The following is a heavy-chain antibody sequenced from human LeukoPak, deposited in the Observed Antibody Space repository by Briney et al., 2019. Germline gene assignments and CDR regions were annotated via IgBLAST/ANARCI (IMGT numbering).Heavy chain of an antibody. D-gene: IGHD6-13*01. Sequence: GGSLRLSCAASGFTVSRNYMSWVRQAPGKGLEWVSVIYSGGSTYYADSVKGRFTISRDNSKNTLYLQMNSLRAEDTAVYYCATPGSQQQLVKRHPLSYWGQGTLVTVSS. CDR3: ATPGSQQQLVKRHPLSY. CDR2: IYSGGST. CDR1: GFTVSRNY. J-gene: IGHJ4*02. V-gene: IGHV3-53*01.